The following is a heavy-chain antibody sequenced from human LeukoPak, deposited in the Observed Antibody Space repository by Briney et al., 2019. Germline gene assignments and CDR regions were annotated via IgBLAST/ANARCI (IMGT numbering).Heavy chain of an antibody. CDR2: IRYGGSNK. D-gene: IGHD3-22*01. CDR3: AKERNYYDSSGYYSVAGGPDY. CDR1: GFTFSSYG. Sequence: SGGPLRLSCTASGFTFSSYGMHWVRQAPGKALEWVAFIRYGGSNKCYADSVKGRFTISRENSKNSLYLQMNSLRADDTAVYYCAKERNYYDSSGYYSVAGGPDYWGQGTLVTVSS. V-gene: IGHV3-30*02. J-gene: IGHJ4*02.